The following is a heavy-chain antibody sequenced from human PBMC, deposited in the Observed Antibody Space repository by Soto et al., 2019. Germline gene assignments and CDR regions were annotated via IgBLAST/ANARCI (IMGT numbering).Heavy chain of an antibody. Sequence: GGSLRLSCAASGFTFSSYDMHWVRQATGKGLEWVSAIGTAGDTYYPGSVKGRFTISRENARNSLYLQMNSLRAEDTAVYYCARAGARIGLGYYYYGMDVWGQGTTVTVSS. V-gene: IGHV3-13*01. J-gene: IGHJ6*02. CDR3: ARAGARIGLGYYYYGMDV. CDR1: GFTFSSYD. CDR2: IGTAGDT. D-gene: IGHD5-12*01.